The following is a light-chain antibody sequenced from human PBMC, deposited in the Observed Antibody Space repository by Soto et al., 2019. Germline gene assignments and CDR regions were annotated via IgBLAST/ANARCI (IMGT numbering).Light chain of an antibody. CDR3: QQSYSTPFT. CDR2: AAS. V-gene: IGKV1-39*01. Sequence: DIQMTQSPXXXXASVXXXXXXXXRXXXXXXXXLNWYQQKPGKARKLLIYAASRLQSGVPSRFSGSGSGTDFTLTISSLQPEDFATYYCQQSYSTPFTFGPGTKVDIK. CDR1: XXXXXX. J-gene: IGKJ3*01.